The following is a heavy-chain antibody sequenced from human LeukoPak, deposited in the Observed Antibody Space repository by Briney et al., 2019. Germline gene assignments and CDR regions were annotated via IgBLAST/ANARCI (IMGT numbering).Heavy chain of an antibody. CDR2: ISPDGSYT. CDR1: GFTFSSYG. D-gene: IGHD2-21*02. CDR3: AGAKYCGAICYKGFDS. J-gene: IGHJ4*02. Sequence: GRSLRLSCAASGFTFSSYGMHWVRQAPGKGPVWVSRISPDGSYTTYADSVRGRSTMSRDNAKNTLYLQVNSLRAGDTAVYYCAGAKYCGAICYKGFDSWGQGTLVTVSS. V-gene: IGHV3-74*01.